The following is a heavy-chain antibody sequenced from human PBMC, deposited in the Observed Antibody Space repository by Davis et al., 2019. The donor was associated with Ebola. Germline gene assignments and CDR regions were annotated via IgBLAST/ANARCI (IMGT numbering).Heavy chain of an antibody. CDR2: YYYTGST. J-gene: IGHJ4*02. D-gene: IGHD3-22*01. CDR1: GAFVSSGGYS. V-gene: IGHV4-61*08. CDR3: AREGYYYDSSGYHRGDFDY. Sequence: SETLSLTCAVSGAFVSSGGYSWIWIRQPPGKGLEWIGNYYYTGSTYYNPSLKSRVTISVDTSKNQFSLKLSSVTAADTAVYYCAREGYYYDSSGYHRGDFDYWGQGTLVTVSS.